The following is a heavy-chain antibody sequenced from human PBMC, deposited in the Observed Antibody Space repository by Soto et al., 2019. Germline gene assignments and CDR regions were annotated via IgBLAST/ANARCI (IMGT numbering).Heavy chain of an antibody. CDR1: GGSIRRSGYY. V-gene: IGHV4-31*03. Sequence: PSETLSLTCTVSGGSIRRSGYYWSWIRQHPGKGLEWIGYIYFSGSTYYNPSLKSRVTISVDTSKNQFSLNLNSVTAADTAVYYCAGIVATNFAYWGQGTLVTVSS. CDR2: IYFSGST. D-gene: IGHD5-12*01. CDR3: AGIVATNFAY. J-gene: IGHJ4*02.